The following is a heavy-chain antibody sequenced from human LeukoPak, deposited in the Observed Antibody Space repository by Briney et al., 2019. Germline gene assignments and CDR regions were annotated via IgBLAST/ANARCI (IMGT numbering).Heavy chain of an antibody. CDR2: ISSSSSYT. CDR1: GFTFSDYY. J-gene: IGHJ4*02. D-gene: IGHD3-9*01. Sequence: GGSLRLSCSASGFTFSDYYMSWIRQAPGKGLEWVSYISSSSSYTNYADSVKGRFTISRDNAKKSLYLQMNSLRADDTAVYYCARVLRYFGRGGGYFDYWGQGTLVTVSS. V-gene: IGHV3-11*05. CDR3: ARVLRYFGRGGGYFDY.